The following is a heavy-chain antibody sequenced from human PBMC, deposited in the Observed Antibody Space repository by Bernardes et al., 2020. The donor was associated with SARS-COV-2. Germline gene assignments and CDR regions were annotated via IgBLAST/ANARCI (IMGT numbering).Heavy chain of an antibody. CDR3: AKDAVTMIVVVTTRGDYFDY. V-gene: IGHV4-39*02. CDR1: SGSIRNSNYY. D-gene: IGHD3-22*01. CDR2: IYSSGTT. Sequence: SETLSRTCTVSSGSIRNSNYYWGWIRQPPGKGLEWIGSIYSSGTTYKNPSLQSRVTKSVDTSKNQFSLRLTSVTAADTAVYYCAKDAVTMIVVVTTRGDYFDYWGQGTLVTVSS. J-gene: IGHJ4*02.